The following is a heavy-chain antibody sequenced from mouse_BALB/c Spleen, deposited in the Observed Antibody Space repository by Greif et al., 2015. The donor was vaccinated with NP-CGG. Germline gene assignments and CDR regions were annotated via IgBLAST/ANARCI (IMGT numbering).Heavy chain of an antibody. D-gene: IGHD1-2*01. V-gene: IGHV14-3*02. CDR3: ARGVRLPRYFDV. CDR2: IDPANGNT. CDR1: GFNIKDTY. Sequence: VQLQQSGAELVKPGASVKLSCTASGFNIKDTYMHWVKQRPGQGLEWIGRIDPANGNTKYDPKFQGKATITADTSSNTAYLQLSSLTSEDTAVYYCARGVRLPRYFDVWGAGTTVTVSS. J-gene: IGHJ1*01.